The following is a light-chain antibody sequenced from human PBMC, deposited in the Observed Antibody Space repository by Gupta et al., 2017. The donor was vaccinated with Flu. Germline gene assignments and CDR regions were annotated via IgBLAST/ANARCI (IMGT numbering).Light chain of an antibody. CDR2: DVS. V-gene: IGLV2-14*04. CDR1: SDVGGYNL. J-gene: IGLJ2*01. Sequence: SDVGGYNLGSWYQQHPGEAPKLIIYDVSDRPSGVSNRFSGSKSGKTASLTISGLQPEDEGNYYCSSYTDSSTLYLVFGGGTRLAVL. CDR3: SSYTDSSTLYLV.